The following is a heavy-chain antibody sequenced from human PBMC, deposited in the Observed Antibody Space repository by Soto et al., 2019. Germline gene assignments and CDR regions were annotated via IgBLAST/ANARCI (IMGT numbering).Heavy chain of an antibody. D-gene: IGHD5-18*01. Sequence: QVQLQESGPGLVKPSQTLSLTCTVSGGSISSGGYYWSCIRQHPGKGLEWIGYIYYSGSTYYNPSLKSRVTISVDTSKNQFSLKLSSVTAADTAVYYCARAGTAMDSPPYYYYYMDVWGKGTTVTVSS. CDR3: ARAGTAMDSPPYYYYYMDV. CDR1: GGSISSGGYY. V-gene: IGHV4-31*03. CDR2: IYYSGST. J-gene: IGHJ6*03.